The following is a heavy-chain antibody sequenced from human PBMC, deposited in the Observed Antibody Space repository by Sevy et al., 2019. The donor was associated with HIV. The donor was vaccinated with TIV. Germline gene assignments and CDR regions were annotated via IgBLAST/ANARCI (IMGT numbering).Heavy chain of an antibody. CDR3: ARDKLLPFTVTMVHGALSYYFDS. J-gene: IGHJ4*02. CDR2: IWYDGSSK. D-gene: IGHD3-10*01. Sequence: GESLKISCAASGFTFSSYGMHWVRQAPGKGLEWVAVIWYDGSSKYYADSVKGRFTVSRDNSKNTLYLQMNSLRAEDTAVYYCARDKLLPFTVTMVHGALSYYFDSWGQRTLVTVSS. V-gene: IGHV3-33*01. CDR1: GFTFSSYG.